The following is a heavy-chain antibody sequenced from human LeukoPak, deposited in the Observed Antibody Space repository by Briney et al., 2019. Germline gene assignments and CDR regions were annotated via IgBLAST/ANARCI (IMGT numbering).Heavy chain of an antibody. CDR3: ATDYAGNSLWYYYGLGV. Sequence: GGSLRLSCAASGFTFSSYGMHWVRQAPGKGLEWVSSISSDSRYIYYADSLKGRFTISRDNAKNSLYLQMNSLRAEDTAVYYCATDYAGNSLWYYYGLGVWGQGTTVTVSS. V-gene: IGHV3-21*01. D-gene: IGHD4-23*01. J-gene: IGHJ6*02. CDR1: GFTFSSYG. CDR2: ISSDSRYI.